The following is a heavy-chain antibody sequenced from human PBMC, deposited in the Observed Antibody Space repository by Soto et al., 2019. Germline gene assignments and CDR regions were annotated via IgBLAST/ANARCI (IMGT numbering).Heavy chain of an antibody. J-gene: IGHJ3*02. CDR3: TTSTPGGAEDAFDI. V-gene: IGHV3-53*01. CDR2: IHSGGNT. CDR1: GFPVRSNY. Sequence: GGSLRLSCAVSGFPVRSNYMRWVRQAPGKGLEWVSLIHSGGNTQYTDSVRGRFTISRDDSKNTLYLQMNSLKTEDTAVYYCTTSTPGGAEDAFDIWGQGTMVTVSS. D-gene: IGHD2-21*01.